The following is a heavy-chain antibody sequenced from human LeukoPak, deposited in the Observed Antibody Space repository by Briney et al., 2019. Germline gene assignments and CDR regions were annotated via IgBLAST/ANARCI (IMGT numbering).Heavy chain of an antibody. Sequence: SETLSLTCTVSGGSISSNNWWSWVRQPPGKELEWIGEIYHSGSTNYNPSLKSRVTISVDKSKNLFSLKLSSVTAADTAVYYCASNGYYSQDYWGQGTPVTVSS. V-gene: IGHV4-4*02. CDR2: IYHSGST. D-gene: IGHD2-15*01. J-gene: IGHJ4*02. CDR1: GGSISSNNW. CDR3: ASNGYYSQDY.